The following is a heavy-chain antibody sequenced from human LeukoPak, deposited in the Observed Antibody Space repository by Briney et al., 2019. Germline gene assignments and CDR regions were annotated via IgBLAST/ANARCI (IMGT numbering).Heavy chain of an antibody. CDR2: IRDSGHST. D-gene: IGHD6-13*01. J-gene: IGHJ4*02. CDR3: ARQLIAAADPNDY. Sequence: GGSLRLSCAASGFTFSSYAMSWVRQAPGKGLEWVSAIRDSGHSTYYADSVKGRFTISRDNSKNTLYLHMNSLRAEDTAVYYCARQLIAAADPNDYWGQGTLVTVSS. V-gene: IGHV3-23*01. CDR1: GFTFSSYA.